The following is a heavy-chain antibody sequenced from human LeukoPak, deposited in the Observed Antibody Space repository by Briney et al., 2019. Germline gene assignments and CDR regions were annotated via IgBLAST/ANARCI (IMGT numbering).Heavy chain of an antibody. Sequence: GGSLRLSCAASGFTFSSYEMIWVRQATGKGLEWVSYISSSDSTIFYADSVKGRFTISRDNAKNSLYLQMNILRAEDTAVYYCAREASHINSCDSWGQGTRVTVSS. V-gene: IGHV3-48*03. D-gene: IGHD2-2*01. CDR3: AREASHINSCDS. CDR2: ISSSDSTI. CDR1: GFTFSSYE. J-gene: IGHJ4*02.